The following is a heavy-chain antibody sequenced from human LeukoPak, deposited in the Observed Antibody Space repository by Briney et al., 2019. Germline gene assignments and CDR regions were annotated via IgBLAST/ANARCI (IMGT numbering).Heavy chain of an antibody. V-gene: IGHV1-69*06. CDR1: GGTFSSYA. CDR3: ARSLWTTSNYFDY. CDR2: IIPIFGTA. J-gene: IGHJ4*02. D-gene: IGHD3/OR15-3a*01. Sequence: SSVKVSCKASGGTFSSYAISWVRQAPGQGLEWMGGIIPIFGTANYAQKFQGRVTITADKSTSTAYMELSSLRSEGTAVYYCARSLWTTSNYFDYWGQGTLVTVSS.